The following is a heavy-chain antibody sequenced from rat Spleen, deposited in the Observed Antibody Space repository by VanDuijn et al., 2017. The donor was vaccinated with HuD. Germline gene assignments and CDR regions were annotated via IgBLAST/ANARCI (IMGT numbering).Heavy chain of an antibody. V-gene: IGHV2S61*01. CDR1: GFSLSNYG. Sequence: QVQLKESGPGLVQPSQTLSLTCTVSGFSLSNYGVIWVRQPPGKGLEWMGVIWGNGNANYNSVLKSRLSISRDTSKSQVFLKMNNLQTEDTAMHFCARSDFSSPYYFDYWGQGVMVTVSS. CDR2: IWGNGNA. J-gene: IGHJ2*01. CDR3: ARSDFSSPYYFDY. D-gene: IGHD1-2*01.